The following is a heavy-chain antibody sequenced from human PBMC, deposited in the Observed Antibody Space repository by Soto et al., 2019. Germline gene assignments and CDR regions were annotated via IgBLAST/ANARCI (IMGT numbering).Heavy chain of an antibody. CDR3: ARDQPGYSYVYGLGY. V-gene: IGHV3-21*01. Sequence: EVQLVESGGGLVKPGGSLRLSCAASGFTFSSYSMNWVRQAPGKGLEWVSSISSSSSYIYYADSVKGRFTISRDNATTSLYRQMNSLRAEDTAVYYCARDQPGYSYVYGLGYGGQGTLVTVSS. J-gene: IGHJ4*02. CDR1: GFTFSSYS. D-gene: IGHD5-18*01. CDR2: ISSSSSYI.